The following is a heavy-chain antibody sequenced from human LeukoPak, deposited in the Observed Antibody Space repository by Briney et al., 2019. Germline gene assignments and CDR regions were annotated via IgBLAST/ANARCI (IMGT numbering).Heavy chain of an antibody. Sequence: GASVKVSCKVSGYTLTELSMHWVRQAPGKGLEWMGGFDPEDGETIYAQKFQGRVTMTEDTSTDTAYMELSSLRSEDTAVYYCATGVRESGSYDHFDYWGQGTLVTVSS. J-gene: IGHJ4*02. CDR2: FDPEDGET. CDR1: GYTLTELS. CDR3: ATGVRESGSYDHFDY. V-gene: IGHV1-24*01. D-gene: IGHD1-26*01.